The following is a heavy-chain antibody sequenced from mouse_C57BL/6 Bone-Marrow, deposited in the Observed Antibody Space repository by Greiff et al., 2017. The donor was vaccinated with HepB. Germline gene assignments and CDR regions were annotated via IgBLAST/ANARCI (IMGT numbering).Heavy chain of an antibody. CDR2: INPSNGGT. J-gene: IGHJ2*01. Sequence: VKLQQPGTELVKPGASVKLSCKASGYTFTSYWMHWVKQRPGQGLEWIGNINPSNGGTNYTEKFKSKATLTVDKSSSTAYMQLSSLTSEDSAVYYCARSVPPSSTVALGPYWGQGTTLTVSS. CDR3: ARSVPPSSTVALGPY. D-gene: IGHD1-1*01. CDR1: GYTFTSYW. V-gene: IGHV1-53*01.